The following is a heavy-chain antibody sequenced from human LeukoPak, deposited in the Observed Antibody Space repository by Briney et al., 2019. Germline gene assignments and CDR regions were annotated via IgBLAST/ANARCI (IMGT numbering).Heavy chain of an antibody. CDR3: ARVQRDLGSYYDGSGYIDY. D-gene: IGHD3-22*01. V-gene: IGHV3-48*04. Sequence: PGGSLRLSCAASGFNFSSYSMNWVRQAPGKGLEWVSYISSSSSTIYYADSVKGRFTISRDNAKNSLYLQMNSLRAEDTAVYYCARVQRDLGSYYDGSGYIDYWGQGTLVTVSS. CDR2: ISSSSSTI. J-gene: IGHJ4*02. CDR1: GFNFSSYS.